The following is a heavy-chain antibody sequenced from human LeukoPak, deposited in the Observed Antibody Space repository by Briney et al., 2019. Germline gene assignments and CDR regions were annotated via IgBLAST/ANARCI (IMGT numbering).Heavy chain of an antibody. CDR3: ARDYGDYLLGY. J-gene: IGHJ4*02. D-gene: IGHD4-17*01. CDR1: GTSFSGYY. Sequence: SETLSLTCAVYGTSFSGYYWSWIRQPAGKGLEWIGRIYTSGSTNYNPSLKSRVTMSVDTSKNQFSLKLSSVTAADTAVYYCARDYGDYLLGYWGQGTLVTVSS. CDR2: IYTSGST. V-gene: IGHV4-4*07.